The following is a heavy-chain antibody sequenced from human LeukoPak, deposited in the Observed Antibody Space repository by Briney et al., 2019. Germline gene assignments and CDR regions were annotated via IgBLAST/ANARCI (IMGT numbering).Heavy chain of an antibody. Sequence: SQTLSLTCAISGDSVSSNSAIWSWIRQSPSRGLEWLGRTYYRSKWYDDYAVSVKSRITINPDTSKNQFSLKLSSVTAADTAVYYCARGATYYYDSSGYDDAFDIWGQGTMVTVSS. V-gene: IGHV6-1*01. CDR2: TYYRSKWYD. J-gene: IGHJ3*02. CDR1: GDSVSSNSAI. CDR3: ARGATYYYDSSGYDDAFDI. D-gene: IGHD3-22*01.